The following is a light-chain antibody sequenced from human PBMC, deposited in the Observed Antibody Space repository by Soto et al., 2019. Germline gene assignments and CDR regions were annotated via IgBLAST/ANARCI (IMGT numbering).Light chain of an antibody. J-gene: IGLJ3*02. V-gene: IGLV2-14*01. CDR3: SSFTSSLPWV. Sequence: QSSLTQPASVSGSPGQSITISCTGTATDVGSYNYVSWYQQHPNKAPKLMIYEVSNRPSGISNRFFGSKSGNTASLTISGLQAEDEADYYCSSFTSSLPWVFGGGTKVTVL. CDR2: EVS. CDR1: ATDVGSYNY.